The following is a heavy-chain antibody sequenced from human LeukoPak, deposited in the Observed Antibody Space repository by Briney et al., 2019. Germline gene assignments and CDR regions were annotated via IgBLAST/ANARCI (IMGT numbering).Heavy chain of an antibody. CDR3: ARDNAYGSGSYSPDY. J-gene: IGHJ4*02. V-gene: IGHV4-38-2*02. Sequence: PSETLSLTCTVYGYSISSGYYWGWIRQPPGKGLEWIGSIYHSGSTYYNPSLKSRVTISVDTSKNQFSLKLSSVTAADTAVYYCARDNAYGSGSYSPDYWGQGTLVTVSS. CDR1: GYSISSGYY. D-gene: IGHD3-10*01. CDR2: IYHSGST.